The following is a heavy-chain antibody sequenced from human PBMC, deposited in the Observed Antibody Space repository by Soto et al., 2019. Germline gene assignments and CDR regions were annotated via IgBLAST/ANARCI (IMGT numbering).Heavy chain of an antibody. CDR1: GFTFSSYG. V-gene: IGHV3-33*01. J-gene: IGHJ3*02. CDR2: IWYDGSNK. Sequence: QVQLVESGGGVVQPGRSLRLSCAASGFTFSSYGMHWVRQAPGKGLEWVAVIWYDGSNKYYADSVKGRFTISRDNSKNTLYLQMNSLRAEDTAVYYCARDRRGGAFDILGQGTMVTVSS. CDR3: ARDRRGGAFDI. D-gene: IGHD2-15*01.